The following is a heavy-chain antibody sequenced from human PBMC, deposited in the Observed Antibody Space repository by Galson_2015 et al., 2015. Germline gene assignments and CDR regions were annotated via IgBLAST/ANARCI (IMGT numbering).Heavy chain of an antibody. CDR3: LPFKFIAAEVHGPDY. D-gene: IGHD6-13*01. V-gene: IGHV3-23*01. CDR1: GFTFSSYA. CDR2: ISGSGGST. Sequence: SLRLSCAASGFTFSSYAMSWVRQAPGKGLEWVSAISGSGGSTYYADSVKGRFTISRDNSKNTLYLQMNSLRAEDTAVYYCLPFKFIAAEVHGPDYWGQGTLVTVSS. J-gene: IGHJ4*02.